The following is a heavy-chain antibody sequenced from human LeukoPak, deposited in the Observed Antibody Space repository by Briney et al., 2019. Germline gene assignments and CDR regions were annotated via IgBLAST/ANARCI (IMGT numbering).Heavy chain of an antibody. CDR2: INPNSGGT. V-gene: IGHV1-2*02. CDR3: ARVRNFWSGYYPYYFDY. Sequence: ASVKVSCKASGYTFTGYYMHWVRQAPGQGLEWMGWINPNSGGTNYAQKFQGRVTITADESTSTAYMELSSLRSEDTAVYYCARVRNFWSGYYPYYFDYWGQGTLVTVSP. D-gene: IGHD3-3*01. J-gene: IGHJ4*02. CDR1: GYTFTGYY.